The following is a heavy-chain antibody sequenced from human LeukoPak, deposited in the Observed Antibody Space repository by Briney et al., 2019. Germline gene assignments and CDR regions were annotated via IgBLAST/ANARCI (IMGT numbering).Heavy chain of an antibody. J-gene: IGHJ5*02. CDR1: GFTFNDYY. CDR2: INIGGTNT. Sequence: GGSLRLSCAASGFTFNDYYMSWIRQAPGKGLEWLSYINIGGTNTHYADSVKGRFTISRDNAKKSLYLEMNNLRAEDSAVYYCATDGAGFDTWGQGVLVTVSS. CDR3: ATDGAGFDT. V-gene: IGHV3-11*01.